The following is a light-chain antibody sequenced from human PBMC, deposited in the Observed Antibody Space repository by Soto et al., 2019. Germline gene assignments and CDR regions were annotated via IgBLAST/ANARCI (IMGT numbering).Light chain of an antibody. CDR3: QQDNSYVHT. Sequence: DIQMTQSPSTLSASVGDRVTITCRASQSISSWLAWYQQKPGKAPKLLIYDASSLDSGVPSRYSDSGSATEFTLTISSLQPDDFATYYCQQDNSYVHTFGGGTKVVIK. CDR1: QSISSW. V-gene: IGKV1-5*01. CDR2: DAS. J-gene: IGKJ4*01.